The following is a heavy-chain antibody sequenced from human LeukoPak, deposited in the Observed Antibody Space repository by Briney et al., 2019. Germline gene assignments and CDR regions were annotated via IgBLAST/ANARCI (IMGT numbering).Heavy chain of an antibody. J-gene: IGHJ5*02. CDR1: GFTFSDHY. V-gene: IGHV3-23*05. D-gene: IGHD2-15*01. CDR2: IKRDGSNT. Sequence: GGSLRLSCAASGFTFSDHYMDWVRQAPGKGLEWVSTIKRDGSNTYYTDSVEGRFTISRDNSKNTLYLEMNTLRAEDTAVYYCAKGGYASCFDPWGQGTQVTVSS. CDR3: AKGGYASCFDP.